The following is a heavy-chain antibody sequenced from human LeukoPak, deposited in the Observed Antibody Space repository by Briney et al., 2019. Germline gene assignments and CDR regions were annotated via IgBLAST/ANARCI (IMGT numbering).Heavy chain of an antibody. V-gene: IGHV4-34*01. CDR1: GGSFSGYY. D-gene: IGHD3-16*02. Sequence: PSETLSLTCAVYGGSFSGYYWSWIRQPPGKGLEWIGEINHSGSTNYNPSLKSRVTISVDTSKTQFSLKLSSVTAADTAVYYCARDENGYVWGSFRAWGQGTLVTVSS. J-gene: IGHJ5*02. CDR3: ARDENGYVWGSFRA. CDR2: INHSGST.